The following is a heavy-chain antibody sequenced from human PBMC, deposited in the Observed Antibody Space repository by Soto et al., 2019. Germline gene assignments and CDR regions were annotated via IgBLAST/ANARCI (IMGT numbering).Heavy chain of an antibody. CDR1: GFTFSSYA. J-gene: IGHJ5*02. CDR3: ARGAHIRLGELSLYNWFDP. D-gene: IGHD3-16*02. CDR2: ISYDGSNK. Sequence: PGGSLRLSCAASGFTFSSYAMHWVRQAPGKGLEWVAVISYDGSNKYYADSVKGRFTISRDNSKNTLYLQMNSLRAEDTAVYYCARGAHIRLGELSLYNWFDPWGQGTLVTVSS. V-gene: IGHV3-30-3*01.